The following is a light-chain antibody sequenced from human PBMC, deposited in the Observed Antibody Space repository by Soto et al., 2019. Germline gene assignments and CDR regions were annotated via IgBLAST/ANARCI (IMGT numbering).Light chain of an antibody. J-gene: IGKJ5*01. Sequence: GLTQSAATLSLSTGERATVSCRASQSIRTSLAWYQQKLGQAPRLVIFDASNRANGVPARFGGSGSGTDFTLTINSLEPEDFAVYYCQQRNVWPPITFGQGTRLEIK. CDR2: DAS. CDR1: QSIRTS. V-gene: IGKV3-11*01. CDR3: QQRNVWPPIT.